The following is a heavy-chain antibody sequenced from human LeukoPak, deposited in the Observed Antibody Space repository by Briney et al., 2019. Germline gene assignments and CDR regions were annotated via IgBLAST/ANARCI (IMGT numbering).Heavy chain of an antibody. V-gene: IGHV4-59*08. CDR3: ARLRFSSGWHFQH. D-gene: IGHD6-19*01. CDR2: IYYSGST. Sequence: PSETLSLTCTVSGGSISNYYWSWIRQPPGKGLEWIGYIYYSGSTDYNPSLKSRVTISVNTSKNQFSLKLSSVTAADTAVYYCARLRFSSGWHFQHWGQGTLVTVSS. CDR1: GGSISNYY. J-gene: IGHJ1*01.